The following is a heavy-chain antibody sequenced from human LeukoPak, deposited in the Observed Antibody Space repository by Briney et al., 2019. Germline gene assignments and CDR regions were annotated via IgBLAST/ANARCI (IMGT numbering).Heavy chain of an antibody. CDR1: GYSISSGYY. CDR2: IYHSGST. V-gene: IGHV4-38-2*01. CDR3: ARLNGDAVYFDY. J-gene: IGHJ4*02. D-gene: IGHD4-17*01. Sequence: SETLSLTCAVSGYSISSGYYWGWIRQPPGKGLEWIGSIYHSGSTFYNPSLKSRVTISVDTSKNQFSLKLGSVTAADTAVYYCARLNGDAVYFDYWGQGTLVTVSS.